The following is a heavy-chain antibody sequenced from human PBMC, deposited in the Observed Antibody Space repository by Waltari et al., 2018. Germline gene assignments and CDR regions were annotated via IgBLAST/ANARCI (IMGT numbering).Heavy chain of an antibody. CDR2: IYYSGST. CDR1: GGSISSSSYY. D-gene: IGHD3-10*01. Sequence: QLQLQESGPGLVKPSETLSLTCTVSGGSISSSSYYWGWIRQPPGKGLEWIGSIYYSGSTIYNPSLKSRVTISGDTSKNQFSLKLSSVTAADTAVYYCARSYRVQGVMDYFDYWGQGTLVTVSS. CDR3: ARSYRVQGVMDYFDY. J-gene: IGHJ4*02. V-gene: IGHV4-39*07.